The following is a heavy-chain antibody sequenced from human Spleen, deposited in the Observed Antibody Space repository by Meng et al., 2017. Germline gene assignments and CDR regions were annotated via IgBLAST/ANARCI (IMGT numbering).Heavy chain of an antibody. V-gene: IGHV3-69-1*01. CDR3: ARNWGSVRLRWYFDL. CDR2: ISSSSTI. CDR1: GFTFADHS. J-gene: IGHJ2*01. Sequence: GESLKISCAASGFTFADHSMHWVRQAPGKGLEWVSSISSSSTIYYADSVKGRFTISRDNAKNSLYLQMDSLRAEDTAVYYCARNWGSVRLRWYFDLWGRGTLVTVSS. D-gene: IGHD3-16*01.